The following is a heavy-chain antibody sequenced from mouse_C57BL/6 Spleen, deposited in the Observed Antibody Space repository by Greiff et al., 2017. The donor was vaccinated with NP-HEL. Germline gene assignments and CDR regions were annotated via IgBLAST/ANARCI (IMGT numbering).Heavy chain of an antibody. D-gene: IGHD1-1*02. J-gene: IGHJ4*01. Sequence: QVQLQQSGAELARPGASVKMSCKASGYTFTSYTMHWVKQRPGQGLEWIGYINPSSGYTKYNQKFKDKATSTADKSSSTAYMQLSSLTSEDSAVYYCARGGYYGDAMDYWGQGTSVTVSS. V-gene: IGHV1-4*01. CDR1: GYTFTSYT. CDR3: ARGGYYGDAMDY. CDR2: INPSSGYT.